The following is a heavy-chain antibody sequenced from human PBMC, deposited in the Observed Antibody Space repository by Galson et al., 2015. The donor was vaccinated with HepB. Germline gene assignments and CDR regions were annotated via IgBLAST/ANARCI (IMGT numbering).Heavy chain of an antibody. J-gene: IGHJ4*02. D-gene: IGHD4-11*01. CDR2: IKQDGSET. Sequence: SLRLSCAAFGFTFSNYWMTWVRQAPGKGLEWVANIKQDGSETYYVDSVKGRFTISRDNAENSLYLQMNSLRAEDTAVYYCARGLGSNYGGGDYWGQGTLVTVSS. CDR1: GFTFSNYW. V-gene: IGHV3-7*01. CDR3: ARGLGSNYGGGDY.